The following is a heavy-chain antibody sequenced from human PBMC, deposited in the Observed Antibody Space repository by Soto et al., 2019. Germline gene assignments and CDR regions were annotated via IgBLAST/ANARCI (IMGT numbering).Heavy chain of an antibody. D-gene: IGHD1-20*01. V-gene: IGHV1-8*01. J-gene: IGHJ6*04. CDR1: GYTFTIYD. CDR2: MNPNSGNT. CDR3: ARAPRRITGPLHV. Sequence: ASVKVSCKASGYTFTIYDINWLRQATGQGLEWMGWMNPNSGNTGYAQKFQGRVTMTRNTSISTAYMELSSLRSEDTAVYYCARAPRRITGPLHVWGKGTTVTVSS.